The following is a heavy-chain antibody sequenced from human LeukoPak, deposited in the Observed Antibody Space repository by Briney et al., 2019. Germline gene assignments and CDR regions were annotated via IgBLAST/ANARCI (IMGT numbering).Heavy chain of an antibody. CDR2: ISGSGDTT. J-gene: IGHJ5*02. V-gene: IGHV3-23*01. D-gene: IGHD3-16*02. CDR1: RFTFSTYA. CDR3: ANTRGEDYVWGSYRYAFDP. Sequence: PGGSLRLSCTASRFTFSTYAMSWVRQAPGKGLEWVSSISGSGDTTYYTGSVKGRFTISRDNSKNTLYLQMNSLRAEDTAVYYCANTRGEDYVWGSYRYAFDPWGQGTLVTVSS.